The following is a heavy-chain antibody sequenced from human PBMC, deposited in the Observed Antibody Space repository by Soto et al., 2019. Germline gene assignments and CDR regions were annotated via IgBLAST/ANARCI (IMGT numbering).Heavy chain of an antibody. Sequence: VKVSCKASGYTFSSNYMHWVRQAPGQGLEWMGVINPSGGSTTYAQKFQGRVTMTRDTSTSTVYMELSSLRSEDTAVYYCARVPMVRRIYFDYWGQGTLVTVSS. CDR3: ARVPMVRRIYFDY. CDR2: INPSGGST. V-gene: IGHV1-46*01. J-gene: IGHJ4*02. CDR1: GYTFSSNY. D-gene: IGHD3-10*01.